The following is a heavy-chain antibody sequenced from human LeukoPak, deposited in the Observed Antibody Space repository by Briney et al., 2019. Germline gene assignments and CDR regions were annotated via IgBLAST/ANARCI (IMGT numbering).Heavy chain of an antibody. CDR2: IYTSGST. V-gene: IGHV4-4*07. CDR1: GGSISSYY. J-gene: IGHJ5*02. D-gene: IGHD3-3*01. Sequence: SETLSLTCTVSGGSISSYYWSWIRQPAGKGLEWIGRIYTSGSTNYNPSLKSRVTMSVDTSKNQFSLKLSSVTAADTAVYYCARDLNYYDFWSDSSGPWGQGTLVTVSS. CDR3: ARDLNYYDFWSDSSGP.